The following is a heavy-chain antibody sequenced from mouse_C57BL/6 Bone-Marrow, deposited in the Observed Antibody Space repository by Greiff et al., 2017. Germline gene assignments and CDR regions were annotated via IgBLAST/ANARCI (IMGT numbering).Heavy chain of an antibody. CDR1: GFTFSSYG. CDR3: ARNYYAMDY. V-gene: IGHV5-6*01. Sequence: EVKLMESGGDLVKPGGSLKLSCAASGFTFSSYGMSWVRQTPDKRLEWVATISSGGSYTYYPDSVKGRFTISRDNAKNTPYLQMSSLKSEDTAMYYCARNYYAMDYWGQGTSVTVTA. J-gene: IGHJ4*01. CDR2: ISSGGSYT.